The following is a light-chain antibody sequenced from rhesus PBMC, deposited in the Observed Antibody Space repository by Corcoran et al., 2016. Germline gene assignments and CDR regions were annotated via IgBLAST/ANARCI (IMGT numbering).Light chain of an antibody. CDR1: NSDIGTFNY. CDR3: CSYTTTNTFI. J-gene: IGLJ1*01. CDR2: GAS. V-gene: IGLV2S7*01. Sequence: QSAPTQPPSVSGSPGQSVTISCTGTNSDIGTFNYVSWYQHHPDKAPRVLIYGASNRPSGVSDRFSGSKIGKTASLTISGLQPEDEGDYYCCSYTTTNTFIFGTGTRLSVL.